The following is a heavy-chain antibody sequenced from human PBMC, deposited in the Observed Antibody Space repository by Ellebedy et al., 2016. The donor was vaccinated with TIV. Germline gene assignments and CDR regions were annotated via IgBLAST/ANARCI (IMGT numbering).Heavy chain of an antibody. CDR3: ARGQGWLQPDF. D-gene: IGHD6-19*01. V-gene: IGHV4-34*01. CDR1: DASLSGHY. CDR2: IIHDGST. Sequence: SETLSLXXDVYDASLSGHYWRWIRQFPGRELEWIGAIIHDGSTNYSPSLKSRITMSLDTSKNQFSLKVTSTTAADSAVYYCARGQGWLQPDFWGQGTLVTVSS. J-gene: IGHJ4*02.